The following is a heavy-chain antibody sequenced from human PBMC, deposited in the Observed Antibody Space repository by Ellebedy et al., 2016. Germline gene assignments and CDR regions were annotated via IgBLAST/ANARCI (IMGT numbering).Heavy chain of an antibody. J-gene: IGHJ5*02. CDR2: IIPLFGTP. CDR1: GGTFSISG. V-gene: IGHV1-69*13. CDR3: ARRPAPRRWFDP. D-gene: IGHD6-25*01. Sequence: SVKVSCXSSGGTFSISGFSWLRQAPGQGLEWMGAIIPLFGTPDYAQQFQGRLTIIADESTSTVYMNLSSLTYDDTAVYYCARRPAPRRWFDPWGQGTLVTVSS.